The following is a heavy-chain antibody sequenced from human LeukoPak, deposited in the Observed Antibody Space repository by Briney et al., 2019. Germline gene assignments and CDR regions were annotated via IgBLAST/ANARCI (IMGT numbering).Heavy chain of an antibody. CDR3: AKDSRLGAFDY. D-gene: IGHD3-16*01. CDR2: ISSSSSYI. Sequence: GGSLRLSCAASGFTFSSYSMNWVRQAPGKGLEWVSSISSSSSYIYYADSVKGRSTISRDNSKNTLYLQMNSLRAEDTAVYYCAKDSRLGAFDYWGQGTLVTVSS. J-gene: IGHJ4*02. CDR1: GFTFSSYS. V-gene: IGHV3-21*04.